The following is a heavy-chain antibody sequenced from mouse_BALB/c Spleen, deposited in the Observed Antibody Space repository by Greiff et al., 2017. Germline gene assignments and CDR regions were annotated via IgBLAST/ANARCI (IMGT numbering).Heavy chain of an antibody. CDR3: ASLLSTVDYAMDY. V-gene: IGHV3-8*02. CDR1: GDSITSGY. Sequence: EVKLVESGPSLVKPSQTLSLTCSVTGDSITSGYWNWIRKFPGNKLEYMGYISYSGSTYYNPSLKSRISITRDTSKNQYYLQLNSVTTEDTATYYCASLLSTVDYAMDYWGQGTSVTVSS. J-gene: IGHJ4*01. D-gene: IGHD1-1*01. CDR2: ISYSGST.